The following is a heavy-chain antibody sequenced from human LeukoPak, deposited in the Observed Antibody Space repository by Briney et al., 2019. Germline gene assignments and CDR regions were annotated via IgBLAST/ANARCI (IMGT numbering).Heavy chain of an antibody. J-gene: IGHJ5*02. CDR3: ARGGGIAVAGTPFDP. CDR2: MNPDSGNT. V-gene: IGHV1-8*01. Sequence: ASVKVSCKASGYTFTSYDINWVRQATGQGLEWMGWMNPDSGNTGYAQKFQGRVTMTRNTSISTAHMELSSLRSEDTAVYYCARGGGIAVAGTPFDPWGQGTLVTVSS. CDR1: GYTFTSYD. D-gene: IGHD6-19*01.